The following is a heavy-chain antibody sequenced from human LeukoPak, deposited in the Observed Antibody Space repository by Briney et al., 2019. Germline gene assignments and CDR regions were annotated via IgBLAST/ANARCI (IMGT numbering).Heavy chain of an antibody. Sequence: PGGSLRLSCSASGFTFSSYAMHWVRQAPGKGLEYVSAISSNGGSTYYADSVKGRFTISRDNSKNTLYLQMNSLRAEDTAVYYCAKEALRYFDWLLFPWGQGTLVTVSS. CDR3: AKEALRYFDWLLFP. CDR1: GFTFSSYA. J-gene: IGHJ5*02. D-gene: IGHD3-9*01. V-gene: IGHV3-64*04. CDR2: ISSNGGST.